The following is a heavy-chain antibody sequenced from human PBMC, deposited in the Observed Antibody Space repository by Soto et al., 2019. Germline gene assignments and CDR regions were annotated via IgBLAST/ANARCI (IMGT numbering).Heavy chain of an antibody. Sequence: GGSLRLSCAASGFTFDDYTMHWVRQAPGKGLEWVSLISWDGGSTYYADSVKGRFTISRDNSKNSLYLQMNSLRTEDTALYYCAKDSRAAAGTYGAWAQRPYGMDVWGQGTTVTVSS. J-gene: IGHJ6*02. D-gene: IGHD6-13*01. CDR3: AKDSRAAAGTYGAWAQRPYGMDV. CDR1: GFTFDDYT. V-gene: IGHV3-43*01. CDR2: ISWDGGST.